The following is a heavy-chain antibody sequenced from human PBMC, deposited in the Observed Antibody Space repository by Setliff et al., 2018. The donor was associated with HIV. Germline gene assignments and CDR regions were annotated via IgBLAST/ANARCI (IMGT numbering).Heavy chain of an antibody. Sequence: SVMVSCKASGFTFTSSAMQWVRQARGQRPEWIGWIVVGSGNTNYAQKFQERVTITRDMSTSTAYMELSSLRSEDTAVYYCAAATYYDFWSGYEHWFDPWGQGTLVTVSS. V-gene: IGHV1-58*02. CDR3: AAATYYDFWSGYEHWFDP. CDR1: GFTFTSSA. D-gene: IGHD3-3*01. J-gene: IGHJ5*02. CDR2: IVVGSGNT.